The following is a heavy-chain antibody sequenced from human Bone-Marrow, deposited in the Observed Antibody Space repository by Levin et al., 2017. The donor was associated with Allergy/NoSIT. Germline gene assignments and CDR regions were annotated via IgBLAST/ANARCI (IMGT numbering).Heavy chain of an antibody. Sequence: GESLKISCAASGFTFSSYWMSWVRQAPGKGLEWVANIKQDGSEKYYVDSVKGRFTISRDNAKNSLYLQMNSLRAEDTAVYYCASRGTVTTTRHYFDYWGQGTLVTVSS. CDR2: IKQDGSEK. CDR1: GFTFSSYW. D-gene: IGHD4-17*01. V-gene: IGHV3-7*01. CDR3: ASRGTVTTTRHYFDY. J-gene: IGHJ4*02.